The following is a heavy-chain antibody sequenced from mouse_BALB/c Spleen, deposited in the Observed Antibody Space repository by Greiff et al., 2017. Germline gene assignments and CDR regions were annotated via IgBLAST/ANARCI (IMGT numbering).Heavy chain of an antibody. V-gene: IGHV5-6-5*01. CDR2: ISSGGST. Sequence: EVQLVESGGGLVKPGGSLKLSCAASGFTFSSYAMSWVRQTPEKRLEWVASISSGGSTYYPDSVKGRFTISRDNARNILYLQMSSLRSEDTAMYYCARGGLMDYWGQGTSVTVSS. CDR3: ARGGLMDY. CDR1: GFTFSSYA. J-gene: IGHJ4*01.